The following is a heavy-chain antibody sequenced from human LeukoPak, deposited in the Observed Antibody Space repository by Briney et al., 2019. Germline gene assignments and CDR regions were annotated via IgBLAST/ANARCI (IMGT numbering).Heavy chain of an antibody. CDR1: GFTFSSYA. J-gene: IGHJ4*02. CDR2: ISGSGGST. D-gene: IGHD1-26*01. V-gene: IGHV3-23*01. Sequence: GGSLRLSCAASGFTFSSYAMSRVRQAPGKGLEWVSAISGSGGSTYYADSVKGRFTISRDNSKNTLYRQMNSLRAEDTAVYYCAKDLRGSYLDYRGQGALGTVSS. CDR3: AKDLRGSYLDY.